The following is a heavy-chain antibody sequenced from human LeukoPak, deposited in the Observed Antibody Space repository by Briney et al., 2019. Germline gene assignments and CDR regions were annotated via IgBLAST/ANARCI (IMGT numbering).Heavy chain of an antibody. CDR2: IGGSGDST. Sequence: GGSLRLPCAASGFTFSNYAMSWVRQAPGKGLEWVSTIGGSGDSTNYANSVRGRFTISRDNSKDTLYLQMNSLRAGDTAVYYCARRERLGYSYGRGTLDIWGQGTMVTVSS. CDR3: ARRERLGYSYGRGTLDI. D-gene: IGHD5-18*01. J-gene: IGHJ3*02. CDR1: GFTFSNYA. V-gene: IGHV3-23*01.